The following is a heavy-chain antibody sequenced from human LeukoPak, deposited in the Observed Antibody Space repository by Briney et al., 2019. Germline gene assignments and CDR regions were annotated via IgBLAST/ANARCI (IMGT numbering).Heavy chain of an antibody. CDR2: IYYSGST. J-gene: IGHJ3*02. V-gene: IGHV4-31*03. Sequence: SETLSLTCTVSGGSISSGGYYWSWIRQHPGKGLEWIGYIYYSGSTYYNPSLKSRVTISVDTSKNQFSLKLSSVTAADTAVYYCARSVWRYDSSGYYYEVNDAFDIWGQGTMVTVSS. D-gene: IGHD3-22*01. CDR1: GGSISSGGYY. CDR3: ARSVWRYDSSGYYYEVNDAFDI.